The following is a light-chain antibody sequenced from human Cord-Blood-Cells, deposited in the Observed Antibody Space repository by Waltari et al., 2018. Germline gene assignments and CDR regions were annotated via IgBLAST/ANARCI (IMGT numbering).Light chain of an antibody. V-gene: IGKV1-9*01. CDR1: QGISSY. Sequence: DIQLTQSPSFLSASVGGRVTITCRASQGISSYLAWYQHKPGKAPKLLIYAASTLQSGVPSRSSGSGPGTDLPRTTCSWQTQEFATYYCQPVTSDTSTFGLGPKVD. CDR2: AAS. CDR3: QPVTSDTST. J-gene: IGKJ3*01.